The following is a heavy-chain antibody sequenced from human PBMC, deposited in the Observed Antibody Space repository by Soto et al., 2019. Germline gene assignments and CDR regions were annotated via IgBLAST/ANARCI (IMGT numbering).Heavy chain of an antibody. D-gene: IGHD6-6*01. CDR2: MYYSGST. Sequence: SETLSLTCTVSGGSISSSSYYWGWIRQPPGKGLDWIGSMYYSGSTYYNPSLKGRVTISVHTAKNQFSLKLSSVSAADTAVYYCARSLLKRPDSSSSYYYGMEVWVQGTTVT. V-gene: IGHV4-39*01. CDR1: GGSISSSSYY. J-gene: IGHJ6*02. CDR3: ARSLLKRPDSSSSYYYGMEV.